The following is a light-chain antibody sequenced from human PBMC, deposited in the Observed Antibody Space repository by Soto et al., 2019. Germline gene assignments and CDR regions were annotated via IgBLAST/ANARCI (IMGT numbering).Light chain of an antibody. J-gene: IGKJ4*01. V-gene: IGKV2-28*01. CDR2: LGS. Sequence: DIVMTQSPLSLPVTPGDPASISCRSSQSLLHSNAYNYVDWYMQKPGQSPQLLIYLGSNRACGVPARVSGSGSGKEYPMNIRRVEAVDVEVYDGVESMQTPFSFGGGNKVELK. CDR1: QSLLHSNAYNY. CDR3: VESMQTPFS.